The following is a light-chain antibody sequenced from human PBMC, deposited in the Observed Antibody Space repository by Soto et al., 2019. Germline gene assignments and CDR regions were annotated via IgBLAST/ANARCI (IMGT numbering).Light chain of an antibody. Sequence: DIPMTQSPSSLSASVGDRVTITCRASQSISSYLNWYQQKPGKAPKLLIYAASSLQSGVPSRFSGSGSGTDFTLTISSLQPEDFATYYCQQSYSTPPLWTFGQGTKVEIK. CDR2: AAS. J-gene: IGKJ1*01. V-gene: IGKV1-39*01. CDR3: QQSYSTPPLWT. CDR1: QSISSY.